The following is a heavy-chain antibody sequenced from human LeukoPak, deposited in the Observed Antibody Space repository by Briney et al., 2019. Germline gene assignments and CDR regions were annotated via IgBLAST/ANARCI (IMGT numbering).Heavy chain of an antibody. CDR1: GYTFTSYD. Sequence: ASVKVSCKASGYTFTSYDINWVRQATGQGLEWMGWMNPNSGNTGYAQKFQGRVTMTRNISISTAYMELSSLRSEDTAVYYCATHGYYYGSGSNYTPLAWGKGTTVTVSS. CDR2: MNPNSGNT. CDR3: ATHGYYYGSGSNYTPLA. J-gene: IGHJ6*04. D-gene: IGHD3-10*01. V-gene: IGHV1-8*01.